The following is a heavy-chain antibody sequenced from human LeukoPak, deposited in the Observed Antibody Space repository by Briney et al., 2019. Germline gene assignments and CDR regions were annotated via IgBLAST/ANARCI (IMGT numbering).Heavy chain of an antibody. CDR2: IKDDGSAK. D-gene: IGHD7-27*01. CDR1: GFTFSDYY. V-gene: IGHV3-7*01. J-gene: IGHJ4*02. Sequence: GGSLRLFCAASGFTFSDYYMSWIRQPPGKGLEWVANIKDDGSAKRCLDSVRGRFTISRDNDKNSLYLQMNSLRAEDTAVYYCAARLGGTGAYFYWGQGTLVTVSS. CDR3: AARLGGTGAYFY.